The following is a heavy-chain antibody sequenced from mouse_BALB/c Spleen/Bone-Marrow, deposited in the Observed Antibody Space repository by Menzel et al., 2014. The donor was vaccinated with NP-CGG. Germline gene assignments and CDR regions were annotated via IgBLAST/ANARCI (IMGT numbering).Heavy chain of an antibody. D-gene: IGHD2-10*02. J-gene: IGHJ2*01. CDR3: ARKYWDY. Sequence: QVQLQQSGAELVRPGPSVKISCKASGYPFSSYWMSWVKQRPGQGLEWIGQIYLGDGETNYNGKFKGNATLTADKSSSTAYMQLISLTSEDSAFYFCARKYWDYWGQGTTLTVSS. CDR2: IYLGDGET. CDR1: GYPFSSYW. V-gene: IGHV1-80*01.